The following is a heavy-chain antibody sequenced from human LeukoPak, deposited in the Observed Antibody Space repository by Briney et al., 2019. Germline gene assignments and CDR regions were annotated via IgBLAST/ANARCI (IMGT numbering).Heavy chain of an antibody. Sequence: PGGSLRLSCAASGFTFSSYAMSWVRQAPGKGLEWVSAISGSGGSTYYADSVKGRFTISRDNAKNSLYLQMNSLRAEDTAVYYCARNSWYGDYWGQGTLVTVSS. CDR2: ISGSGGST. J-gene: IGHJ4*02. D-gene: IGHD6-13*01. CDR3: ARNSWYGDY. V-gene: IGHV3-23*01. CDR1: GFTFSSYA.